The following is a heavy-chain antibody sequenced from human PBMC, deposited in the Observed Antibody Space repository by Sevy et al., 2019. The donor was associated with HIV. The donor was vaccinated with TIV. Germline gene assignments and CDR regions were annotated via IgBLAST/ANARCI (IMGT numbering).Heavy chain of an antibody. D-gene: IGHD6-19*01. Sequence: SETLSLTCTVSGGSISSGGYYWSWIRQHPGKGLEWIGYIYYSASTYYNPSLKSRVTISVDTSKNQFSLKLSSVTAADTAVYYCAREGGSSGWYWGQGTLVTVSS. CDR3: AREGGSSGWY. CDR1: GGSISSGGYY. J-gene: IGHJ4*02. V-gene: IGHV4-31*03. CDR2: IYYSAST.